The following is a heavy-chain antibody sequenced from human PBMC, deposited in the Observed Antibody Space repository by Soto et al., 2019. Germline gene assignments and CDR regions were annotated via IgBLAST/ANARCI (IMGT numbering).Heavy chain of an antibody. Sequence: GGSLRLSCAASGFTFSSYAMTWVRQAPGKGLEWVAVITYDGSNKYYAEYMKGRFTISRDNSKNTLYLKMNSLRAEDTAVYYFAKDSGYYDILTGYYFGGVDYWGQGTLVTVSS. D-gene: IGHD3-9*01. CDR2: ITYDGSNK. V-gene: IGHV3-30*18. CDR1: GFTFSSYA. J-gene: IGHJ4*02. CDR3: AKDSGYYDILTGYYFGGVDY.